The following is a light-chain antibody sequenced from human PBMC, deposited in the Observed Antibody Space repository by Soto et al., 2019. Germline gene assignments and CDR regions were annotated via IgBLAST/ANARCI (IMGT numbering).Light chain of an antibody. Sequence: QSVLTQPPSVSAAPGQKVTISCCGSSSNIGNNYVSWYQQLPGTAPKLLIYDNNKRPSGIPDRFSGSKSGTSATLGITGLQTGDEADYYCGTWDSSLSAVGWVFGGGTKLTVL. CDR3: GTWDSSLSAVGWV. CDR2: DNN. J-gene: IGLJ3*02. V-gene: IGLV1-51*01. CDR1: SSNIGNNY.